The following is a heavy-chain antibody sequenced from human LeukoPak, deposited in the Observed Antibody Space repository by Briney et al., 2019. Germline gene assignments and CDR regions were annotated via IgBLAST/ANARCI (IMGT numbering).Heavy chain of an antibody. CDR2: VYYSGTT. D-gene: IGHD2-8*02. CDR1: GGSISNSY. V-gene: IGHV4-59*08. Sequence: SETLSLTCTVSGGSISNSYWSWIRQPPGKGLEWIGFVYYSGTTNYNPSLKSRVTISVDTSKYQSSLKLSSVTAADTAVYYCARSYWAHFDYWGQGTLVTVSS. J-gene: IGHJ4*02. CDR3: ARSYWAHFDY.